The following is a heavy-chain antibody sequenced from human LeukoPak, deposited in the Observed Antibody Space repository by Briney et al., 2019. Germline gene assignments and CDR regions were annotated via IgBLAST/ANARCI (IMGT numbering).Heavy chain of an antibody. Sequence: GGSLRLSCAASGFTFSSYAMSWVRQAPGKGLEWVSAISGSGGSTYYADSVKGRFTISRDNSKNTLYLQMNSLRAEDTAVYYCASRGLGRYFDWLLYFDYWGQGTLVTVSS. V-gene: IGHV3-23*01. J-gene: IGHJ4*02. CDR2: ISGSGGST. CDR1: GFTFSSYA. D-gene: IGHD3-9*01. CDR3: ASRGLGRYFDWLLYFDY.